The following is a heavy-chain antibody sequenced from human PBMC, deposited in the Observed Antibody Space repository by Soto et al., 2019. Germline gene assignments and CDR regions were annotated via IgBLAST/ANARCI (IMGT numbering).Heavy chain of an antibody. CDR1: GGSFSGYY. V-gene: IGHV4-34*01. CDR3: ASFYGDYSLDY. CDR2: INHSGST. Sequence: QVQLQQWGAGLLKPSETLSLTCAVYGGSFSGYYWSWIRQPPGKGLEWIGEINHSGSTNYNPSLKSRVTISVDTSKNQFSLKLSSVTAADTAVYYCASFYGDYSLDYWGQGTLVTVSS. J-gene: IGHJ4*02. D-gene: IGHD4-17*01.